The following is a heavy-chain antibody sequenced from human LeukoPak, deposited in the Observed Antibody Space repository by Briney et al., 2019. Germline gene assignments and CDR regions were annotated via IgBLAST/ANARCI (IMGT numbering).Heavy chain of an antibody. Sequence: KPGGSLRLSCAASGFTFSDYYMSWIRQAPGKGLEWVSYISSSSSHTNYADSVKGRFTISRDNAKNSLYLQMNSLRAEDTAVYYCARDLSGSYSFDYWGQGTLVTVSS. CDR1: GFTFSDYY. V-gene: IGHV3-11*06. J-gene: IGHJ4*02. CDR3: ARDLSGSYSFDY. D-gene: IGHD1-26*01. CDR2: ISSSSSHT.